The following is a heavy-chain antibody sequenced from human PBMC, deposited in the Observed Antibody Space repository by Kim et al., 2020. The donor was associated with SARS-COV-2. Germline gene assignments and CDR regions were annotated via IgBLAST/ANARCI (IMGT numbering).Heavy chain of an antibody. CDR1: GGSFSGYY. CDR3: ARDGTAMVTASPGFDP. V-gene: IGHV4-34*01. D-gene: IGHD5-18*01. CDR2: INHSGST. Sequence: SETLSLTCAVYGGSFSGYYWSWIRQPPGKGLEWIGEINHSGSTNYNPSLKSRVTISVDTSKNQFSLKLSSVTAADTAVYYCARDGTAMVTASPGFDPWGQGTLVTVSS. J-gene: IGHJ5*02.